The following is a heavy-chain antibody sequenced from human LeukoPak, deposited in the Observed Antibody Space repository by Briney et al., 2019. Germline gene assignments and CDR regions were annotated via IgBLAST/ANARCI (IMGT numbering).Heavy chain of an antibody. V-gene: IGHV4-39*07. CDR3: ARVMKGHYNWFDP. D-gene: IGHD2-8*01. Sequence: PSETLSLTCTVSGGSISSSSYHWGWIRQPPGKGLEWIGTIYYSGSTYYNPSLKSRVTISVDTSKNQFSLKLSSVTAADTAVYFCARVMKGHYNWFDPWGQGTLVTVSS. CDR2: IYYSGST. CDR1: GGSISSSSYH. J-gene: IGHJ5*02.